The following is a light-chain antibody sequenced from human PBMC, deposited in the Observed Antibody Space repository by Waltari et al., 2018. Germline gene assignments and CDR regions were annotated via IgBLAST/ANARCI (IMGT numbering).Light chain of an antibody. CDR3: QQRSNWPRT. CDR2: DAS. CDR1: QSVSSY. J-gene: IGKJ3*01. Sequence: EFVLTQSPATLSLSPGERATLSSRASQSVSSYLAWYQQKPGQPPRLLIYDASNRATGIPARFSGSGSGTDFTLTISSLEPEDFAVYYCQQRSNWPRTFGPGTKVEIK. V-gene: IGKV3-11*01.